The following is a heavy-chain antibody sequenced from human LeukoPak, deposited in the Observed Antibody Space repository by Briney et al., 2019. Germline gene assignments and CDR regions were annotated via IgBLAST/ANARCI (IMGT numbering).Heavy chain of an antibody. J-gene: IGHJ3*02. CDR1: GYTFTSYD. CDR2: MNPNSGNT. Sequence: ASVKVSCKASGYTFTSYDISWVRQATGQGLEWMGWMNPNSGNTGYPQKFQGRVTMTRNTSISTAYMELSSLRSEDAAVYYCAREEYCSGRSCSLKDDAFDIWRQETMLTVSS. CDR3: AREEYCSGRSCSLKDDAFDI. D-gene: IGHD2-15*01. V-gene: IGHV1-8*01.